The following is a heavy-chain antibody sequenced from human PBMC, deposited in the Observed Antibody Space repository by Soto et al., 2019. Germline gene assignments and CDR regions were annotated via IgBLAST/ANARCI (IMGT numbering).Heavy chain of an antibody. D-gene: IGHD3-9*01. CDR2: INPSGGST. CDR1: GYTFTSYY. V-gene: IGHV1-46*01. CDR3: ARAGLRYFDWLTYLDY. J-gene: IGHJ4*02. Sequence: ASVKVSCKASGYTFTSYYMHWVRQAPGQGLEWMGIINPSGGSTSYAQKFQGRVTMTRDTSTSTVYMELSSLRSEDTAVYYCARAGLRYFDWLTYLDYWGQGTLVTVSS.